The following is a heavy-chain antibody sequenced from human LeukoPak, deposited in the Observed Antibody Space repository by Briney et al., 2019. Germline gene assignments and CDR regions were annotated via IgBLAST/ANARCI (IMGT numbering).Heavy chain of an antibody. Sequence: SETLSLTCTVSSGSINNNTFYWGWVRQPPGRGLEWLGSLYYSGSPYYNPSLKSRIAISVDTSKNHFSLKMRSVTAADTAVYYCARRSDSGSDDGEDYFDNWGQGTLVTVSS. J-gene: IGHJ4*02. CDR3: ARRSDSGSDDGEDYFDN. CDR2: LYYSGSP. D-gene: IGHD1-26*01. CDR1: SGSINNNTFY. V-gene: IGHV4-39*02.